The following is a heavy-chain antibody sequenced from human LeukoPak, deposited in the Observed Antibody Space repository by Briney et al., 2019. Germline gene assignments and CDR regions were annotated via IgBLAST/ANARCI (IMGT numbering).Heavy chain of an antibody. CDR3: ARDFSSSWYFIGNY. D-gene: IGHD6-13*01. J-gene: IGHJ4*02. Sequence: GGSLRLSCATSGFTFSDYGVHWVRQAPGKGLEWVAFISYDGSNKYYADSVKGRFTISRDNSKNTLYLQMNSLRPEDTAVYYCARDFSSSWYFIGNYWGQGTLVTVSS. V-gene: IGHV3-30*03. CDR2: ISYDGSNK. CDR1: GFTFSDYG.